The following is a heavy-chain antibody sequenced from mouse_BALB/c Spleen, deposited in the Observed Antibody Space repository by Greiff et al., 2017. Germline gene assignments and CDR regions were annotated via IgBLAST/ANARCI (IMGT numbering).Heavy chain of an antibody. J-gene: IGHJ1*01. CDR1: GYIFITYW. D-gene: IGHD5-1*01. V-gene: IGHV1S40*01. Sequence: QVQLKQSGPELVRPGASVKLSCKASGYIFITYWMNWVKQRPGQGLEWIGQIFPASGSTNYNEMFEGKATLTVDTSSSTAYMQLSSLTSEDSAVYYCARGGYLGTWYFDVWGAGTTVTVSS. CDR2: IFPASGST. CDR3: ARGGYLGTWYFDV.